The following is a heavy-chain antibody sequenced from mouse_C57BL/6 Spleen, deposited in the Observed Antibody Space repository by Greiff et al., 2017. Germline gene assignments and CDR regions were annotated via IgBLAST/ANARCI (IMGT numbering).Heavy chain of an antibody. CDR1: GFNIKDDY. Sequence: EVQLQQSGAELVRPGASVKLSCTASGFNIKDDYMHWVKQRPEQGLEWIGWIDPENGDTESASKFQGKATITADTSSNTAYLQLSSLTSEDTAVYYCTTCSGYFDVWGTGTTVTVSS. D-gene: IGHD3-2*02. CDR2: IDPENGDT. J-gene: IGHJ1*03. CDR3: TTCSGYFDV. V-gene: IGHV14-4*01.